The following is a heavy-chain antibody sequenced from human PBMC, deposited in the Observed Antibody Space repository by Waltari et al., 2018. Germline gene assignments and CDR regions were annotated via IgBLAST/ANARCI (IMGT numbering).Heavy chain of an antibody. CDR1: GGSISSSSYY. V-gene: IGHV4-39*02. CDR2: IYYSGST. CDR3: AREDSSGYYPYYYGMDV. Sequence: QLQLQESGPGLVKPSETLSLTCTVSGGSISSSSYYWGWIRQPPGKGLEWIGSIYYSGSTYYNPSLKSRVTIAVYTSKNQFSLKLSSVTAADTAVYYCAREDSSGYYPYYYGMDVWGQGTTVTVSS. J-gene: IGHJ6*02. D-gene: IGHD3-22*01.